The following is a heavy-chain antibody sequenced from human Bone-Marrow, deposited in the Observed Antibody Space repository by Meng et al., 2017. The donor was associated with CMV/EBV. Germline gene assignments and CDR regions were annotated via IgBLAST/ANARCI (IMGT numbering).Heavy chain of an antibody. J-gene: IGHJ3*02. D-gene: IGHD6-13*01. CDR1: GFPFSSYW. V-gene: IGHV3-74*01. CDR2: INSDGSST. Sequence: GESLKISCAASGFPFSSYWLNWVRQAPGKGLVWVSRINSDGSSTSYADSVKGRFTIPRDNAKNTLYLQMNSLRAEDKAVYYCAKGVGRSWSAFDIWGQGTMVTVSS. CDR3: AKGVGRSWSAFDI.